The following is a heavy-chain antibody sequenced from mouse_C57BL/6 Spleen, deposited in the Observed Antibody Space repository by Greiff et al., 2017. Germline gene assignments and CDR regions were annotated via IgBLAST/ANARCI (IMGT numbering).Heavy chain of an antibody. J-gene: IGHJ1*03. CDR3: ARQNYGSPWYFDV. Sequence: EVKLVESGGGLVKPGGSLKLSCAASGFTFSRYTMSWVRQTPAKRLEWVATISGGGGNTYYPDSVKGRFTISRDNPKNPLYLHMSSLRSEDTDVYYCARQNYGSPWYFDVWGTGTTVTVSS. V-gene: IGHV5-9*04. CDR1: GFTFSRYT. D-gene: IGHD1-1*01. CDR2: ISGGGGNT.